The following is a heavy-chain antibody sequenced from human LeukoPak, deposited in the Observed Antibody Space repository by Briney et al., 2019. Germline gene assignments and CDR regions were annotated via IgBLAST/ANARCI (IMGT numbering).Heavy chain of an antibody. D-gene: IGHD6-19*01. Sequence: PSETLSLTCAVYGGSFSGYYWSWIRRPPGKGLEWIGEINHSGSTNYNPSLKSRVTISVDTSKNQFSLKLSSVTAADTAVYYCARGGSSGWYPVMVCFDYWGQGTLVTVSS. CDR1: GGSFSGYY. J-gene: IGHJ4*02. CDR3: ARGGSSGWYPVMVCFDY. V-gene: IGHV4-34*01. CDR2: INHSGST.